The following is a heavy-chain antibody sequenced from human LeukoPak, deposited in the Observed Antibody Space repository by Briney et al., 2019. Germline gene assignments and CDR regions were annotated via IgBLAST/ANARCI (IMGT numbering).Heavy chain of an antibody. J-gene: IGHJ4*02. CDR2: IYYSGST. CDR1: GGSISNYF. Sequence: KPSETLSLTCSVSGGSISNYFWTWIRQPPGKGLEWIGYIYYSGSTNYNPSLKSRVTISVDTSKNQFSLKPSSVTAADTAVYYCARSGSYAGFFDYWGQGTLVTVSS. D-gene: IGHD1-26*01. V-gene: IGHV4-59*01. CDR3: ARSGSYAGFFDY.